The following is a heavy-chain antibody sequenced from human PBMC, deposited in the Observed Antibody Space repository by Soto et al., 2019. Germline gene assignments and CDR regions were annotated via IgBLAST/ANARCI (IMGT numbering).Heavy chain of an antibody. Sequence: QVQLQQWGAGLLKPSETLSLTCAVYGGSFSAYYWSWIRQPPGKGLEWIGEINHSGSTNYNPSLKSRVARSVDTSKNQSSLKLSSVTAADTAVYYCARTSRFEYWGQGTLVTVSS. V-gene: IGHV4-34*01. D-gene: IGHD6-6*01. J-gene: IGHJ4*02. CDR2: INHSGST. CDR1: GGSFSAYY. CDR3: ARTSRFEY.